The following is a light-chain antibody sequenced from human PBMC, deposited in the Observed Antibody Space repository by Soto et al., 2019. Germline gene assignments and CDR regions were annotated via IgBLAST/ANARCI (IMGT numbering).Light chain of an antibody. V-gene: IGLV1-40*01. CDR3: QSYDSSLSGVV. CDR2: GNS. Sequence: SVLTQPPSVSGAPGQRVTISCTGSSSNIGAGYDVHWYQQLPGTAPKLLIYGNSNRPSGVPDRFSGSKSGTSASLAITGLQAEDEADYYCQSYDSSLSGVVSGGGTKVTVL. J-gene: IGLJ2*01. CDR1: SSNIGAGYD.